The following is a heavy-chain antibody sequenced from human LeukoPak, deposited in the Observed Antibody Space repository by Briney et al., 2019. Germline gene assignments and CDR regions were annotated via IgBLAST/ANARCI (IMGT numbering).Heavy chain of an antibody. D-gene: IGHD3-16*01. CDR1: GGSISSDY. CDR2: IYYSGST. J-gene: IGHJ5*02. Sequence: SETLSLTCTVSGGSISSDYWNWIRQPAGKGVEWIGRIYYSGSTSYHPSLKSRVTMSIDTSKNQFSLKLSSVTAADTVVYYCARGGDWFDPWGQGTLVTVSS. CDR3: ARGGDWFDP. V-gene: IGHV4-4*07.